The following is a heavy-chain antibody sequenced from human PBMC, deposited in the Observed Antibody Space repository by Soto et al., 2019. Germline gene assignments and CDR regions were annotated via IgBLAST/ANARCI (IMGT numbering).Heavy chain of an antibody. CDR1: GGSISGHY. CDR3: AGLPGVDGAP. Sequence: SETLSLTCTVSGGSISGHYWSWIRQPPGKGLEWIGYIYYIGSTNYNPSLRSRVTISLDTSKNQVSLKLNSVTAADTAVYYCAGLPGVDGAPWGQGSLVTVPS. J-gene: IGHJ5*02. V-gene: IGHV4-59*11. D-gene: IGHD2-21*02. CDR2: IYYIGST.